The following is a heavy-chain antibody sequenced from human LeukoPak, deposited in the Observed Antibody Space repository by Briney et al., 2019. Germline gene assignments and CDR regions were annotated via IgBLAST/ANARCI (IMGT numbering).Heavy chain of an antibody. CDR2: IKSDGST. J-gene: IGHJ1*01. V-gene: IGHV3-74*01. D-gene: IGHD3-22*01. CDR3: ARAPSEIGGYYPEYFQH. Sequence: GGSLRHCCAASGFTFSTYWMHWVRQAPGKGLVWVSRIKSDGSTNYADSVKGRFTISRDNAKNTVSLQMNSLRPEDTGVYYCARAPSEIGGYYPEYFQHWGQGTLVTVSS. CDR1: GFTFSTYW.